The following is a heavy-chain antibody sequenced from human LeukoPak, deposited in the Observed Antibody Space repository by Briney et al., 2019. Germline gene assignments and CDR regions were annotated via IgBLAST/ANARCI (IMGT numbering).Heavy chain of an antibody. V-gene: IGHV4-30-4*08. CDR2: IYYSGST. Sequence: SQTLSLTCTVSGGSISSGDYYWGWIRQPPGKGLEWIGYIYYSGSTYYNPSLKSRVTISVDTSKNQFSLKLSSVTAADTAVYYCAREGSYDILTGYWWDGGFDYWGQGTLVTVSS. CDR1: GGSISSGDYY. J-gene: IGHJ4*02. D-gene: IGHD3-9*01. CDR3: AREGSYDILTGYWWDGGFDY.